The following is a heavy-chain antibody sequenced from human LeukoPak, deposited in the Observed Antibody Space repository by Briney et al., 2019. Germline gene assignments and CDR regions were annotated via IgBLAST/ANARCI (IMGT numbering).Heavy chain of an antibody. V-gene: IGHV3-23*01. CDR1: GFTVSSSY. Sequence: PGGSLRLSCAVSGFTVSSSYMSWVRQAPGKGLEWVSTFSGSGGGTYYADSVKGRFTISRDNFKNTLYLQMNSLRAEDTAVYYCTKAYYFDYWGQGTLVTVSS. J-gene: IGHJ4*02. CDR3: TKAYYFDY. CDR2: FSGSGGGT.